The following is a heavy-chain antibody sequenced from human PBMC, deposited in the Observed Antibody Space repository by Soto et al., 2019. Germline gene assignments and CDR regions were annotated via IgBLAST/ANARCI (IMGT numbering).Heavy chain of an antibody. D-gene: IGHD2-15*01. CDR3: ARVGEYCSGGSCYSDAFDI. J-gene: IGHJ3*02. CDR1: GYTFTGYA. Sequence: ASVKVSCKASGYTFTGYAMNWVRQAPGQGLEWMGWINTNTGNPTYAQGFTGRFVFSLDTSVSTAYLQICSLKAEDTAVYYCARVGEYCSGGSCYSDAFDIWGQGTMVTVSS. CDR2: INTNTGNP. V-gene: IGHV7-4-1*01.